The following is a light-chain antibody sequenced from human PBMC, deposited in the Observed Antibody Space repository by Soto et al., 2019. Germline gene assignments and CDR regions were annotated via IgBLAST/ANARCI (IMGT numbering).Light chain of an antibody. J-gene: IGKJ5*01. CDR2: SAS. CDR1: QYFGSNY. CDR3: HQYARSPPIT. Sequence: EIVLTQFPGTLSLSPGERATLSCRASQYFGSNYLAWYQQKPGQAPRLLIYSASHRAGGTPDRFSGSASGTDFSLTISRLEPEDFAVYYCHQYARSPPITFGQGTRLDIK. V-gene: IGKV3-20*01.